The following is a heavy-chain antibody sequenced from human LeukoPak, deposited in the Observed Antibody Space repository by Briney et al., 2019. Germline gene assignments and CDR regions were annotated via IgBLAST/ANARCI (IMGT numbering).Heavy chain of an antibody. V-gene: IGHV5-51*01. CDR1: GYNFTTYW. CDR3: AGHTKRPQAGWFDP. CDR2: IYPRDSQI. J-gene: IGHJ5*02. Sequence: GESLKISCKASGYNFTTYWIGWVRQMPGKGLEYMGIIYPRDSQIRYSPSFQGQVTISADKSISTAYLQWTSLKASDTAIYYCAGHTKRPQAGWFDPWGQGTLVTVSS. D-gene: IGHD6-25*01.